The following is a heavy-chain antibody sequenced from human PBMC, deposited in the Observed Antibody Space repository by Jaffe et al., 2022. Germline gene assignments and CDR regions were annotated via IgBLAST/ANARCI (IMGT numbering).Heavy chain of an antibody. CDR2: ISSSSSTI. Sequence: EVQLVESGGGLVQPGGSLRLSCAASGFTFSSYSMNWVRQAPGKGLEWVSYISSSSSTIYYADSVKGRFTISRDNAKNSLYLQMNSLRAEDTAVYYCARESRSSWPHYYYYMDVWGKGTTVTVSS. D-gene: IGHD6-13*01. V-gene: IGHV3-48*01. J-gene: IGHJ6*03. CDR1: GFTFSSYS. CDR3: ARESRSSWPHYYYYMDV.